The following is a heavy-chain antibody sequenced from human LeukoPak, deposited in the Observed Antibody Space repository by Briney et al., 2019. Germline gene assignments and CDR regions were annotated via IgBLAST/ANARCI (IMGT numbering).Heavy chain of an antibody. CDR1: GFTFSSDS. D-gene: IGHD4-17*01. CDR2: ISSSGSTK. J-gene: IGHJ4*02. Sequence: GGSLSLSCAGSGFTFSSDSMNWVRQAPGKGLEWVSYISSSGSTKHYVDSVKGRFTISRDNAKNSVYLQMNSLRNEDTAVYYCARDLTSVPTRWGQGTLVTVSS. CDR3: ARDLTSVPTR. V-gene: IGHV3-48*02.